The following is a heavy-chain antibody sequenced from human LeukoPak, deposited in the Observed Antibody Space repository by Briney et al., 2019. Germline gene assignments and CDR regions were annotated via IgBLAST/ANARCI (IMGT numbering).Heavy chain of an antibody. CDR2: VSADGSER. CDR3: AKGSSAYGHPTSPLFDF. V-gene: IGHV3-30*18. D-gene: IGHD6-19*01. J-gene: IGHJ4*02. Sequence: GRSPRLSCAASGFTFSSYGMHWVRQAPGRGPEWVAVVSADGSERHYADAVKGRFTISKDNSKNTMFLQMSSLRIEDTAVYYCAKGSSAYGHPTSPLFDFWGQGTLVTVSS. CDR1: GFTFSSYG.